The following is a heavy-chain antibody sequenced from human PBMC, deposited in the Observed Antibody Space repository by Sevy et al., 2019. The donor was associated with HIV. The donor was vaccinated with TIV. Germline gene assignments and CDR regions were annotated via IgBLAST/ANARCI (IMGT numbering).Heavy chain of an antibody. V-gene: IGHV3-53*01. J-gene: IGHJ4*02. Sequence: GSLRLSCAASGFTVSSNYMSWVRQAPGKGLEWVSVIYSGGSTYYADSVKGRFTISRDNSKNTLYLQMNSLRAEDTAVYYCAREPNYYDSSPAREYYFDYWGQGTLVTVSS. CDR1: GFTVSSNY. CDR3: AREPNYYDSSPAREYYFDY. CDR2: IYSGGST. D-gene: IGHD3-22*01.